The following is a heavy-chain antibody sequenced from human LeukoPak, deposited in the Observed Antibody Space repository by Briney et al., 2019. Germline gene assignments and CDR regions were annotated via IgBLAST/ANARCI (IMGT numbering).Heavy chain of an antibody. CDR2: IKQDGSES. V-gene: IGHV3-7*01. Sequence: GGSLRLSCAAAGFTFSDYWMTWVRQFPGQGLECGANIKQDGSESYYVDSVKGRFTISRDNAKQSLYLAMDSLRVEDTAVYYCARVGAWDLQRVFDYWGQGALVTVSS. D-gene: IGHD1-26*01. CDR1: GFTFSDYW. J-gene: IGHJ4*02. CDR3: ARVGAWDLQRVFDY.